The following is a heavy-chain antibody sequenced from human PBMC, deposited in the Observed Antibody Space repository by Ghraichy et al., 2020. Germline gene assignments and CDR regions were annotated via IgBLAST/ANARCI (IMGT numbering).Heavy chain of an antibody. CDR2: IRSKAYGGTT. CDR3: TRHTVTTDYYYYYMDV. D-gene: IGHD4-11*01. CDR1: GFTFGDYA. Sequence: GGSLRLSCTASGFTFGDYAMSWFRQAPGKGLEWVGFIRSKAYGGTTEYAASVKGRFTISRDDSKSIAYLQMNSLKTEDTAVYYCTRHTVTTDYYYYYMDVWGKGTTVTVSS. V-gene: IGHV3-49*03. J-gene: IGHJ6*03.